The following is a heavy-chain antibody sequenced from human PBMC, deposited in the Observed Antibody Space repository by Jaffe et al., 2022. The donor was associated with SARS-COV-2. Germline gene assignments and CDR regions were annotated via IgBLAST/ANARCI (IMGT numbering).Heavy chain of an antibody. V-gene: IGHV3-48*02. CDR1: GFTFSSYS. D-gene: IGHD2-21*02. Sequence: EVQLVESGGGLVQPGGSLRLSCAASGFTFSSYSMNWVRQAPGKGLEWVSYISSSSSTIYYADSVKGRFTISRDNAKNSLYLQMNSLRDEDTAVYYCARDLRAYCGGDCSINWYFDLWGRGTLVTVSS. CDR3: ARDLRAYCGGDCSINWYFDL. CDR2: ISSSSSTI. J-gene: IGHJ2*01.